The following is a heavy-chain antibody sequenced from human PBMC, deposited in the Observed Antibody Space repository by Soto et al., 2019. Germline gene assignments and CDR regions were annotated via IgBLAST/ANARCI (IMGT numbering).Heavy chain of an antibody. CDR2: INPNSGGT. J-gene: IGHJ6*02. CDR1: GYTFTGYY. CDR3: ARGRAGGVAATPGGYYYYGMDV. D-gene: IGHD2-15*01. Sequence: QVQLVQSGAEVKKPGASVKVSCKASGYTFTGYYMHWVRQAPGQGLEWMGWINPNSGGTNYAQKFQGRVTMTRDTSISTAYRELSGLRSDDTAVYYCARGRAGGVAATPGGYYYYGMDVWGQGTTVTVSS. V-gene: IGHV1-2*02.